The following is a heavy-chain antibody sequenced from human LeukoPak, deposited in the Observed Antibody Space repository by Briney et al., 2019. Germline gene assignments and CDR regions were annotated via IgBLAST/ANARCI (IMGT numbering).Heavy chain of an antibody. J-gene: IGHJ4*02. D-gene: IGHD1-26*01. CDR2: INPSGGST. Sequence: ASVKVSCKASGYTFTSYGISWVRQAPGQGLEWMGIINPSGGSTSYAQKFQGRVTITRDTSTSTVYMELSSLRSEDTAVYYCARSTVGADSYFDYWGQGTLVTVSS. CDR1: GYTFTSYG. CDR3: ARSTVGADSYFDY. V-gene: IGHV1-46*01.